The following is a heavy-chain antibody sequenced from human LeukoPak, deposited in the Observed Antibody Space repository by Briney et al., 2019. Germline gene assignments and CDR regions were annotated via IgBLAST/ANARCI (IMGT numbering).Heavy chain of an antibody. D-gene: IGHD5-24*01. CDR1: GGTFSSYA. V-gene: IGHV1-69*13. CDR3: ARSRDGYNYFDY. Sequence: ASVKVSCKASGGTFSSYAISWVQQAPGQRLEWMGGIIPIFGTANYAQKFQGRVTITADESTSTAYMELSSLRSEDTAVYYCARSRDGYNYFDYWGQGTLVTVSS. J-gene: IGHJ4*02. CDR2: IIPIFGTA.